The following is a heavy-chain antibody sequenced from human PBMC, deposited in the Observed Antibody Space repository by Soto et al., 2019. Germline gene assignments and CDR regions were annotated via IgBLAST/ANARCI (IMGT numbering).Heavy chain of an antibody. V-gene: IGHV3-30*18. CDR1: GFAFSTFG. CDR3: AKVPSWLYYFDY. J-gene: IGHJ4*02. Sequence: GGSLRLSCAASGFAFSTFGMHWVRQAPGKGLEWMAVISYDGSNKNYADSVKGRFTISRDNSKNTLYLQMNSLRAEDTAVYYCAKVPSWLYYFDYWGQGTLVTVSS. D-gene: IGHD2-2*01. CDR2: ISYDGSNK.